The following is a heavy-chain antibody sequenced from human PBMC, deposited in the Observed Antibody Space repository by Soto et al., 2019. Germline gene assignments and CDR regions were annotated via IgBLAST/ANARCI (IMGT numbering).Heavy chain of an antibody. J-gene: IGHJ3*02. Sequence: PVWSLRLSCAVSGFPFSFYGFHWVRQSPGKGLEWLGVIVSDGSAIYHADSLEGRFFISRDNSKDILYLQMNGLRVEDTAVYYCARDDAFDNENGFDMWGQGTMVTVSS. V-gene: IGHV3-33*01. D-gene: IGHD3-3*02. CDR1: GFPFSFYG. CDR2: IVSDGSAI. CDR3: ARDDAFDNENGFDM.